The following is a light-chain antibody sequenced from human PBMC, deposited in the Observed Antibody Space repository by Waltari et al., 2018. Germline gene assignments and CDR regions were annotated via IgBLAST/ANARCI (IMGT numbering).Light chain of an antibody. J-gene: IGLJ2*01. CDR2: DNN. CDR3: ATWDNSLTAVV. V-gene: IGLV1-51*01. CDR1: SSNIGNYF. Sequence: QSVLTQPPSVSAAPGQKVTISCSGSSSNIGNYFVSWYHQLPGATPKLLIYDNNKRPAGMPDRFSASKSGTSATLDSTGLQIGDEADYYCATWDNSLTAVVFGGGTKLTVL.